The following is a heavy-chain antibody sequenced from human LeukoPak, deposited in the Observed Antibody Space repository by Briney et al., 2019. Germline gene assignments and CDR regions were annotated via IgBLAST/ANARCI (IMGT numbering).Heavy chain of an antibody. Sequence: ASVKVSCKASGYTFTSYGISWVRQAPGQGLEWMGWISAYNDNTNYAQKLQGRVTMTTDTSTSTAYMELRSLRSDDTAVYYCARAPVRRKVATIGDYYYYGMDVWGQGTTDTVSS. CDR3: ARAPVRRKVATIGDYYYYGMDV. V-gene: IGHV1-18*01. J-gene: IGHJ6*02. CDR1: GYTFTSYG. CDR2: ISAYNDNT. D-gene: IGHD5-12*01.